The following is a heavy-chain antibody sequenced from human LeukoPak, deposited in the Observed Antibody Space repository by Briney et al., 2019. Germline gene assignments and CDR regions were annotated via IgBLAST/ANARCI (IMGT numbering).Heavy chain of an antibody. CDR3: AKDYYGSVDY. Sequence: GGSLRPSCAASGFTFSSYGMHWVRQAPGKGLEWVAVISYDGSNKYYADSVKGRFTISRDNSKNTLYLQMNSLRAEDTAVYYCAKDYYGSVDYWGQGTLVTVSS. D-gene: IGHD3-10*01. V-gene: IGHV3-30*18. CDR2: ISYDGSNK. CDR1: GFTFSSYG. J-gene: IGHJ4*02.